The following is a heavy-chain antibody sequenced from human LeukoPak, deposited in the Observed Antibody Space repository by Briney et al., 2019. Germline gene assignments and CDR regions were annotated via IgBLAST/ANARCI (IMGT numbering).Heavy chain of an antibody. D-gene: IGHD3-22*01. CDR2: ISTSGGRT. CDR1: GFTFSSCA. V-gene: IGHV3-23*01. J-gene: IGHJ4*02. Sequence: PGGSLRLSCAASGFTFSSCAMSWVRQAPGKGLEWVSAISTSGGRTFYADFVKGRFTISRDNSKNTLYLQMNSLKAEDTAIYYCAKDPTDFDSSGQTYFDYWGQGTLVTVSS. CDR3: AKDPTDFDSSGQTYFDY.